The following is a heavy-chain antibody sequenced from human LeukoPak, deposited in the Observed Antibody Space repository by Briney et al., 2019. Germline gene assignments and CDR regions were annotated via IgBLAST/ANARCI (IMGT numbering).Heavy chain of an antibody. CDR1: GGSFSGYY. D-gene: IGHD3-10*01. CDR3: AREVVRGSSY. V-gene: IGHV4-34*01. CDR2: INHSGST. Sequence: KPSETLSLTCAVYGGSFSGYYWSWIRQPPGKGLEWIGEINHSGSTNYNPSLKSRVTISIDTSKNQFSLNLTSVTAADTAVYYCAREVVRGSSYWGQGTLVTVSS. J-gene: IGHJ4*02.